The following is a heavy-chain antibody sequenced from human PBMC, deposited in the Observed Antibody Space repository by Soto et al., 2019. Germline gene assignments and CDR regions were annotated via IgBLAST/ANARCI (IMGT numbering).Heavy chain of an antibody. V-gene: IGHV3-23*01. CDR1: GFTFSSYA. Sequence: GGSLRLSCAASGFTFSSYAMSWVRQAPGKGLEWVSAISGSGCSTYYADSVKGRFTISRDNSKKKLYLQMNSLRAEDTAVYYCAKGYYDFWSGYSGKAFNYWGQGTLVTVSS. D-gene: IGHD3-3*01. CDR2: ISGSGCST. CDR3: AKGYYDFWSGYSGKAFNY. J-gene: IGHJ4*02.